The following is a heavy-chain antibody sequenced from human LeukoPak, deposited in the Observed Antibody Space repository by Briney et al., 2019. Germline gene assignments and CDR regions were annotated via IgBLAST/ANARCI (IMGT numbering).Heavy chain of an antibody. V-gene: IGHV1-18*01. CDR2: ISAYNGNT. J-gene: IGHJ3*02. D-gene: IGHD2-2*01. CDR3: ASASKVPAAIRPDDAFDI. Sequence: ASVKVSCKASGYTFTSYGISWVRQAPGQGLEWMGWISAYNGNTNYAQKLQGRVTMTTDTSTSTAYMELRSPRSGDTAVYYCASASKVPAAIRPDDAFDIWGQGTMVTVSS. CDR1: GYTFTSYG.